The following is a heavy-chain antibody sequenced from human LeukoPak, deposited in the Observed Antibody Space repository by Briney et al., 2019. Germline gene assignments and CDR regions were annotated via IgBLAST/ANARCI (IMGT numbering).Heavy chain of an antibody. CDR3: ARGAPDGGYYSRWYFDY. CDR2: IYTSGST. V-gene: IGHV4-61*02. CDR1: GGSISSGSYY. J-gene: IGHJ4*02. Sequence: SQTLSLTCTVSGGSISSGSYYWSWIRQPAGKGLERIGRIYTSGSTNYNPSVKSRVTISVDTSKNQFSLKLSSVTAADTAVYYCARGAPDGGYYSRWYFDYWGQGTLVTVSS. D-gene: IGHD3-3*01.